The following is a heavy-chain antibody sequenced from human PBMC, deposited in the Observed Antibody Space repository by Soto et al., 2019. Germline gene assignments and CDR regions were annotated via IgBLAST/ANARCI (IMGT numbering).Heavy chain of an antibody. CDR3: ARRFYYGPTRDRGVDC. J-gene: IGHJ4*02. Sequence: QLQLQESGPGLVKPSETLSLTCTVSGGSISSSSYYWGWIRQPPGKGLEWIGSIYYSGSTYYNPSLKSRVTISVDTSKNQFSLKLSSVTAADTAVYYCARRFYYGPTRDRGVDCWGQGTLVTVSS. D-gene: IGHD3-10*01. CDR1: GGSISSSSYY. CDR2: IYYSGST. V-gene: IGHV4-39*01.